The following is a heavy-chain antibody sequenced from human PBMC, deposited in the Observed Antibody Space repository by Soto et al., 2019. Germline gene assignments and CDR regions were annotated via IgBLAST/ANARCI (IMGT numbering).Heavy chain of an antibody. Sequence: SETLSLTCTVSGGSISSSSYYWGWIRQPPGKGLEWIASIYYSGITYYNPSLKSRVTISVDTSKNQFSLKLNSVTATDTAVYYCVRRRGMAATGTRWFDAWGQGILVTVSS. CDR2: IYYSGIT. V-gene: IGHV4-39*01. CDR3: VRRRGMAATGTRWFDA. CDR1: GGSISSSSYY. D-gene: IGHD6-13*01. J-gene: IGHJ5*02.